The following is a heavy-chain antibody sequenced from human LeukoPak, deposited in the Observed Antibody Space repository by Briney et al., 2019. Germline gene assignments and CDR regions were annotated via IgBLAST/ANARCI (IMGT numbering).Heavy chain of an antibody. CDR1: GFTFSSYS. CDR2: ISSRSGTI. J-gene: IGHJ4*02. Sequence: PGGSLRLSCAASGFTFSSYSMNWVRQAPGKGLEWVSYISSRSGTIYYADSVKGRFTISRDNAKNSLYLQMNSLRSGDTALYYCVKGLHPHFGAYFDSWGQGTLVTVSS. CDR3: VKGLHPHFGAYFDS. D-gene: IGHD3-3*01. V-gene: IGHV3-48*01.